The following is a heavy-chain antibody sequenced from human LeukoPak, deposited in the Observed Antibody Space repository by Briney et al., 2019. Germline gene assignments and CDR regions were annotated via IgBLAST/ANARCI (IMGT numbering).Heavy chain of an antibody. CDR3: ARDTSITMVRAPLDY. D-gene: IGHD3-10*01. CDR2: ISSDGINK. Sequence: GGSLRLSCAASGFTFNNYLMHWVRQAPGKGLEWVAVISSDGINKYYADSVKGRFTISRDNSENTLYLQMNSLRAEDTAVYYCARDTSITMVRAPLDYWGQGTLVTVSS. CDR1: GFTFNNYL. J-gene: IGHJ4*02. V-gene: IGHV3-30-3*01.